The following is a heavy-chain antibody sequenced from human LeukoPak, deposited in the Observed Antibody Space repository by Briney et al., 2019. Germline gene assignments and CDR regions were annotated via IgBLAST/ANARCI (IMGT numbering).Heavy chain of an antibody. Sequence: SETLSLTCTVSGGSISNYYWSWIRQPPGKGLEWIEYIYYSGSTNYNPSLKSRVTISVDTSKKQFSLKLSSVTAADTAVYYCAKSYDSSGYYNYWGQGTLVTVSS. CDR1: GGSISNYY. CDR2: IYYSGST. V-gene: IGHV4-59*01. CDR3: AKSYDSSGYYNY. J-gene: IGHJ4*02. D-gene: IGHD3-22*01.